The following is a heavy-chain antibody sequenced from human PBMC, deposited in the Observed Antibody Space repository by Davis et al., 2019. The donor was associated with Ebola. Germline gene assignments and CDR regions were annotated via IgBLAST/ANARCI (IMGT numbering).Heavy chain of an antibody. D-gene: IGHD5-12*01. CDR2: ITHSGST. CDR3: ARSTRWLRFSFFDY. V-gene: IGHV4-34*01. J-gene: IGHJ4*02. Sequence: MPSETLSLTCAVYGGSFSGYYWSWIRQPPGKGLEWIGEITHSGSTNYNPSLKSRVTISVDTSKNQFSLKLSSVTAADTAVYYCARSTRWLRFSFFDYWGQGTLVTVSS. CDR1: GGSFSGYY.